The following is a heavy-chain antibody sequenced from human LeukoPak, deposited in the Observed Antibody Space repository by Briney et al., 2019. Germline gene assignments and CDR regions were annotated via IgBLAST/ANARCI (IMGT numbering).Heavy chain of an antibody. J-gene: IGHJ4*02. CDR1: GFTFSSYA. Sequence: GGSLRLSCAASGFTFSSYAMHWVRQAPGKGLEWVAVISYDGSNKYYADSVKGRFTISRDSSKNTLYLQMNSLRAEDTAVYYCARDRIAAPHYYFDYWGQGTLVTVSS. D-gene: IGHD6-6*01. CDR3: ARDRIAAPHYYFDY. V-gene: IGHV3-30*01. CDR2: ISYDGSNK.